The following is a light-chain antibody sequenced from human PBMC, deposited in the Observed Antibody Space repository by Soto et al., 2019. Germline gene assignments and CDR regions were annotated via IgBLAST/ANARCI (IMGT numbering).Light chain of an antibody. V-gene: IGKV1-9*01. J-gene: IGKJ1*01. CDR2: DAA. CDR1: PAIASF. Sequence: IQLTQSPSSLSASVGDRVTITCRASPAIASFLAWYQQKPGTAPKLLIYDAATLQSGVPSRFSGSRSGTEYILTIGSLQPEDFATYYCQQLNGSPWTFGQGTKVEI. CDR3: QQLNGSPWT.